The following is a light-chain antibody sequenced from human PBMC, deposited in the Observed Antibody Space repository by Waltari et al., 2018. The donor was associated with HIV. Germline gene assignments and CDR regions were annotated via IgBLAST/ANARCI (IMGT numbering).Light chain of an antibody. CDR3: QAWDSSTVV. V-gene: IGLV3-1*01. J-gene: IGLJ2*01. CDR2: QDN. CDR1: KLGDKY. Sequence: SYKLTQPPSVSVSPGQTASITCSGAKLGDKYACWYQQKPGQSPVLVIYQDNKRPSGIPERFSGSNSGNTATLTISGTQAMDEADYYCQAWDSSTVVFGGGTKLTVL.